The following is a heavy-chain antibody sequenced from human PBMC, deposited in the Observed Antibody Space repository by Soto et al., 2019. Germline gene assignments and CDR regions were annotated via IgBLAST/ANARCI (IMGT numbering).Heavy chain of an antibody. V-gene: IGHV1-69*13. D-gene: IGHD3-10*01. CDR3: ARGAMVRGVIIPNWFDP. Sequence: SVKVSCKASGGTFSSYAISWVRQAPGQGLEWMGGIIPIFGTANYAQKFQGRVTITADESTSTDYMELSSLRSEDTAVYYCARGAMVRGVIIPNWFDPWGQGTLVTVSS. CDR1: GGTFSSYA. CDR2: IIPIFGTA. J-gene: IGHJ5*02.